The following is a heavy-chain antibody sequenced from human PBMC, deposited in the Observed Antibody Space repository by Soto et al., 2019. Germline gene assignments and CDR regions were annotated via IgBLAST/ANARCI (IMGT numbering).Heavy chain of an antibody. Sequence: QVQLVESGGGVVQPGTSLRLSCAASGFTFSSYGMHWVRQAPGKGLAWVAVISHDGSTKYYADSVKGRFTISRDNSKNTLYLQMNSLRVEDTDVYYCANQIQTGHWGQGTLVIVSS. CDR1: GFTFSSYG. CDR2: ISHDGSTK. D-gene: IGHD5-18*01. CDR3: ANQIQTGH. V-gene: IGHV3-30*18. J-gene: IGHJ4*02.